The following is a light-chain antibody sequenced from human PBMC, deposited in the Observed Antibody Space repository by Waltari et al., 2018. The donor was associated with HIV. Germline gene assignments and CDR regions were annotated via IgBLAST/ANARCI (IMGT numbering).Light chain of an antibody. Sequence: QSALTQPASVSGSPGQSITISCTGTSSDVGGYNYVSWYQQHPGKAPKLMIFEVSSRPSGVSNRFSGYKSVNTASLTISGRQAEDEADDYCSSYTTRSTPDPNWVFGGGTKLTVL. V-gene: IGLV2-14*01. J-gene: IGLJ3*02. CDR2: EVS. CDR3: SSYTTRSTPDPNWV. CDR1: SSDVGGYNY.